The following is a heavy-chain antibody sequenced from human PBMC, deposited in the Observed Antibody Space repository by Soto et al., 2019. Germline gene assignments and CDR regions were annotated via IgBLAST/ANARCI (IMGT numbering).Heavy chain of an antibody. J-gene: IGHJ4*02. CDR3: ARGGVSTRTFDY. V-gene: IGHV5-51*03. D-gene: IGHD3-3*01. Sequence: GESLQISCKGSVYNFPGYWIAWVRQMPGKGLELMGIIYPSDSDTIYRPSFQGQVTISADKSISSAYLQWSSLRASDTAMYYCARGGVSTRTFDYWGQGTTFTVPS. CDR2: IYPSDSDT. CDR1: VYNFPGYW.